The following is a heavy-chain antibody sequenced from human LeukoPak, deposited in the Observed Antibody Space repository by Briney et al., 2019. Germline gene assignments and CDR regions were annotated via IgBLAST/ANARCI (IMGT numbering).Heavy chain of an antibody. CDR1: GFTFSDYA. CDR2: IRGSGGGT. D-gene: IGHD2-21*02. V-gene: IGHV3-23*01. CDR3: WRDPCGDYVGAFDF. J-gene: IGHJ3*01. Sequence: PGGSLRLSCAASGFTFSDYAMTWVRQTPGKGLEWVSSIRGSGGGTSYADSVKGRFTMSRDNSKNTLYLQMNSLRVEDTAVYFCWRDPCGDYVGAFDFRGPGTLATVSS.